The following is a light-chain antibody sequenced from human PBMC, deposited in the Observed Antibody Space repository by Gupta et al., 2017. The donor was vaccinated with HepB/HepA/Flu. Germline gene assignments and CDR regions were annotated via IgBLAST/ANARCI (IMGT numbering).Light chain of an antibody. V-gene: IGKV3-15*01. CDR1: QSISTN. J-gene: IGKJ4*01. CDR2: GSF. Sequence: EIVMTQSPATLSVSPGERAILSCRASQSISTNLAWNQQKPGQAPRLLIYGSFTRATGIPARFSGSGSGTEFTLTISSLQSEDFAVYFCQQYNKWPLTFGGGTKVEIK. CDR3: QQYNKWPLT.